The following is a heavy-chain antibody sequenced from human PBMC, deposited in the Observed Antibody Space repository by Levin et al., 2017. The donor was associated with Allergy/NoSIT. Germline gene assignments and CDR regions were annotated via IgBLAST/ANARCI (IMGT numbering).Heavy chain of an antibody. D-gene: IGHD4-17*01. CDR2: VNCNSGDT. CDR3: ARNDYGDYVKNFDY. J-gene: IGHJ4*02. V-gene: IGHV1-2*02. Sequence: ASVKVSCEAAGYTFTDHYMHWVRQAPGQGLEWMGWVNCNSGDTHYAQKFQDRVTMTRDTSITTAYIEVSSLRFDDTALYFCARNDYGDYVKNFDYWGQGTLVTVSS. CDR1: GYTFTDHY.